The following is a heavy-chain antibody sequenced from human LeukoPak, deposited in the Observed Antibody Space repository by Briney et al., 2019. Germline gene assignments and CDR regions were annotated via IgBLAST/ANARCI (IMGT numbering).Heavy chain of an antibody. CDR2: IWYDGSNK. CDR1: GFTFSNYG. Sequence: GGSLRLSCAASGFTFSNYGIHWVRQAPGKGLEWVAFIWYDGSNKYYADSVKGRFTISRDNSKNTLYLQMNSLRAEDTAVYCCAKDSGGNQFSYYMDVWGKGTTVTVSS. CDR3: AKDSGGNQFSYYMDV. J-gene: IGHJ6*03. V-gene: IGHV3-30*02. D-gene: IGHD4-23*01.